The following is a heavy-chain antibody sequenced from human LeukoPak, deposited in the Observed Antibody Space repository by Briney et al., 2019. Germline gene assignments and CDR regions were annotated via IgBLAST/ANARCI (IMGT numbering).Heavy chain of an antibody. CDR1: GDSVSSNSAA. J-gene: IGHJ4*02. CDR3: ARSSTAGEGSLDFDY. V-gene: IGHV6-1*01. CDR2: TYYRSKWYN. D-gene: IGHD6-13*01. Sequence: SLTLSLTCAISGDSVSSNSAAWNWIRQSPSRGLEWLGRTYYRSKWYNDYAVSVRSRITINPDTSKNQFSLQLNSVTPEDTAVYYCARSSTAGEGSLDFDYWGQGTLVTVSS.